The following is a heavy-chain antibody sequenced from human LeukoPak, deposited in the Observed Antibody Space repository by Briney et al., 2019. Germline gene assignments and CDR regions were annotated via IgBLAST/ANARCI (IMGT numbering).Heavy chain of an antibody. CDR2: ISGSGGST. D-gene: IGHD3-10*01. V-gene: IGHV3-23*01. Sequence: GGSLRLSCAASGFTFSSYAMSWVRQAPGKGLEWVSAISGSGGSTYYADSVKGRFTISRDNSKNTLYLQMNSLRAEDTAVYYCAKGVDVLLWFGERPEAFDIWGQGTMVTVSS. CDR3: AKGVDVLLWFGERPEAFDI. J-gene: IGHJ3*02. CDR1: GFTFSSYA.